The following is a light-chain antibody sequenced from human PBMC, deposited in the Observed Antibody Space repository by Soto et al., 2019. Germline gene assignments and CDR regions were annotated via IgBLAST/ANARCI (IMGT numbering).Light chain of an antibody. CDR3: QQRAVWPLS. J-gene: IGKJ4*01. Sequence: EVVLTQSPAILSLSPGETVTLSCRAGQPIRNDLGWYQQRPGQAPRLLIYGASNRATGIPDRFSGSGSGTDFTLTITRLAPEDFSIYYCQQRAVWPLSFGGGTKV. CDR2: GAS. V-gene: IGKV3-11*01. CDR1: QPIRND.